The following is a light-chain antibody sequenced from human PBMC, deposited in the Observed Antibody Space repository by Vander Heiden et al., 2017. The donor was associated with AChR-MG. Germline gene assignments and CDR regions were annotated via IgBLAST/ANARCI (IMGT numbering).Light chain of an antibody. CDR2: GKN. Sequence: SSELTQDPAVSVALGQTVRITCQGDSLRSYYASWYQQKPGQAPVLVIYGKNNRPSGSPDRFSGSSSGNTASLTTTGAQAEDEADYYCNSRDSSGPLFGGGTKLTVL. J-gene: IGLJ2*01. CDR1: SLRSYY. CDR3: NSRDSSGPL. V-gene: IGLV3-19*01.